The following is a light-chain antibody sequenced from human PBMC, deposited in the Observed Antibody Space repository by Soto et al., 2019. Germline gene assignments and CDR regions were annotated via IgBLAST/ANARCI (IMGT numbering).Light chain of an antibody. CDR2: AAS. CDR3: QHADSFHLIT. Sequence: DIQITQSPSTLSASVGDSVTITFRASQSISIWLACYQQKPAKATKLLIYAASSLQTGVPSRFSGSGAGTDFTLTIRSLQPEDFADYYCQHADSFHLITFGQGTRLE. V-gene: IGKV1-12*01. CDR1: QSISIW. J-gene: IGKJ5*01.